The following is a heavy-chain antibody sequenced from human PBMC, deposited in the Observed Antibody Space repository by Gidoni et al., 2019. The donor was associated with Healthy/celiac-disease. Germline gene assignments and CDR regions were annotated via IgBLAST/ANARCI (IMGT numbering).Heavy chain of an antibody. V-gene: IGHV3-48*03. Sequence: EVQLVESGGGLVQPGGSLRLSCAASGFTFSSYEMNWVSQAPGKGLGRVSYISSSGSTIYYADSVKGRFTISRDNAKNSLYLQMNSLRAEDTAVYYCARRGGWYYFDYWGQGTLVTVSS. D-gene: IGHD6-19*01. CDR2: ISSSGSTI. CDR3: ARRGGWYYFDY. J-gene: IGHJ4*02. CDR1: GFTFSSYE.